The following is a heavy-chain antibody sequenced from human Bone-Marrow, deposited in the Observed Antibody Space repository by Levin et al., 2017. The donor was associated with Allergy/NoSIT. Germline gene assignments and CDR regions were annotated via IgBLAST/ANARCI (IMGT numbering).Heavy chain of an antibody. Sequence: GGSLRLSCAASGSGLSPYGVHWVRQAPGKGLEWLALISYDGSNIYYADSVEGRFTISRDNFNNTVFLRMNSLRSEDTAVYFCARHTGGTTTIRGYWYFDLWGRGTRVAVSA. V-gene: IGHV3-30-3*01. J-gene: IGHJ2*01. D-gene: IGHD5-24*01. CDR3: ARHTGGTTTIRGYWYFDL. CDR1: GSGLSPYG. CDR2: ISYDGSNI.